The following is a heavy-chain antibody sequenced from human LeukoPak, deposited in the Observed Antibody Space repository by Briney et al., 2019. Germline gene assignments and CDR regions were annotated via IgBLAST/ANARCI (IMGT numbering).Heavy chain of an antibody. D-gene: IGHD6-13*01. CDR3: ASGAIAASGY. CDR2: IYHSGST. V-gene: IGHV4-38-2*02. CDR1: GYSISSGYY. Sequence: SETLSLTCTVSGYSISSGYYWGWIRQPPGKGLEWIGSIYHSGSTYYNPSLKSRVTISVDTSKNQFSLKLSSVTAADTAVYYCASGAIAASGYWGQGTLVTVSS. J-gene: IGHJ4*02.